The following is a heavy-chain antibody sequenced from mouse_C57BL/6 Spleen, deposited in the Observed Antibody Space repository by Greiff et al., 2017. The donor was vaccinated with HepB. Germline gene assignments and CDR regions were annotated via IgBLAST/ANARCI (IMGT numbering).Heavy chain of an antibody. CDR2: IWRGGST. V-gene: IGHV2-5*01. CDR1: GFSLTSYG. CDR3: AKKNYGSSDWYFDV. D-gene: IGHD1-1*01. Sequence: VMLVESGPGLVQPSQSLSITCTVSGFSLTSYGVHWVRQSPGKGLEWLGVIWRGGSTDYNAAFMSRLSITKDNSKSQVFFKMNSLQADDTAIYYCAKKNYGSSDWYFDVWGTGTTVTVSS. J-gene: IGHJ1*03.